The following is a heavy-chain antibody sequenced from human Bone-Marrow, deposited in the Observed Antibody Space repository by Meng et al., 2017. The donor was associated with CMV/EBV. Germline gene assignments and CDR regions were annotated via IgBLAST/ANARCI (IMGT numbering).Heavy chain of an antibody. CDR1: GFNFSHYE. CDR2: ISSSGGTI. J-gene: IGHJ6*02. CDR3: AKADGYRYGNYYYYGMDV. D-gene: IGHD5-18*01. V-gene: IGHV3-48*03. Sequence: GESLKISCVASGFNFSHYEMNWVRQVPGKGLEWVSYISSSGGTIHYVDSVKGRFTISRDNSKNTLYLQMNSLRAEDTAVYYCAKADGYRYGNYYYYGMDVWGQGTTVTVSS.